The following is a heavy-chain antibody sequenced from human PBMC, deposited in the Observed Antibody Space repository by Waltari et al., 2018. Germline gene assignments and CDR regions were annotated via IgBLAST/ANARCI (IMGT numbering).Heavy chain of an antibody. J-gene: IGHJ3*02. Sequence: QVQLQESGPGLVKPSETLSLTCTVSGGSISSYYWSWIRQPPGKGLEWIGYIYYSGSTNYNPSLKSRVTISVDTSKNQFSLKLSSVTAADTAVYYCARSPRGSSWLGYDAFDIWGQGTMVTVSS. V-gene: IGHV4-59*01. D-gene: IGHD6-13*01. CDR2: IYYSGST. CDR3: ARSPRGSSWLGYDAFDI. CDR1: GGSISSYY.